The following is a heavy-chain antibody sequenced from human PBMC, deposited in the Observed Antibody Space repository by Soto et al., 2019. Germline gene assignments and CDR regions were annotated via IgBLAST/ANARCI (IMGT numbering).Heavy chain of an antibody. CDR2: INPSGGST. D-gene: IGHD5-12*01. CDR1: GYTFASYY. Sequence: ASVKVSCKASGYTFASYYMHWVRQAPGQGLEWMGIINPSGGSTSYAQKFQGRVTMTRDTSTSTVYMELSSLRSEDTAVYYCARDFRAPLEWLQCGYWGQGTLVTVSS. J-gene: IGHJ4*02. V-gene: IGHV1-46*01. CDR3: ARDFRAPLEWLQCGY.